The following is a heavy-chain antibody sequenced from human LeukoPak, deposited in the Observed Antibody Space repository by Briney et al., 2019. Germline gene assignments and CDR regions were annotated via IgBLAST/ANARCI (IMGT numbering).Heavy chain of an antibody. CDR2: INHSGTT. CDR1: GESFSGFY. CDR3: ARGQWFRAF. V-gene: IGHV4-34*01. Sequence: SETLSLTCAVYGESFSGFYWNWIRQPPGKGLEWIGEINHSGTTNYNPSLKSRVTMSVDTSKNQFSLKVNSVTAADTAVYYCARGQWFRAFWSRGTPVTVSS. J-gene: IGHJ4*02. D-gene: IGHD3-10*01.